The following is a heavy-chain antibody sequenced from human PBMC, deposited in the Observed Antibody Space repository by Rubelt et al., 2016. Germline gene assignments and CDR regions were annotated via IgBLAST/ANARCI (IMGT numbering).Heavy chain of an antibody. CDR1: GSTFTSYY. V-gene: IGHV1-46*01. CDR2: IHPSGGST. D-gene: IGHD4-17*01. CDR3: AREQETTVTIEGVLGY. Sequence: QVQLVQSGAEVKKPVASVKVSCKASGSTFTSYYMHWVRQAPGQGLAWMGIIHPSGGSTSYAQKFQGRVTMTRDTSTSTVYMELSSLRSEDTAVYYCAREQETTVTIEGVLGYWGQGTLVTVSS. J-gene: IGHJ4*02.